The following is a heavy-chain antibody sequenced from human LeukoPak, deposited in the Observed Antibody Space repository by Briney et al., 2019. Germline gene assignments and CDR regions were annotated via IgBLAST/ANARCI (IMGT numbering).Heavy chain of an antibody. CDR1: GGSISSYY. J-gene: IGHJ4*02. V-gene: IGHV4-59*12. CDR2: IYYSGST. D-gene: IGHD1-14*01. CDR3: ARRDRTYYFDY. Sequence: SETLSLTCTVSGGSISSYYWSWIRQPPGKGLEWIGYIYYSGSTNYNPSLKSRVTISVDTSKNQFSLKLSSVTAADTAVYYCARRDRTYYFDYWGQGTLVTVSS.